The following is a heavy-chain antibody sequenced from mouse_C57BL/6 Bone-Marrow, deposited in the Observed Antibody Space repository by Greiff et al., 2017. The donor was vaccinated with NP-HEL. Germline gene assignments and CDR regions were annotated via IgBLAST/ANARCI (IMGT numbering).Heavy chain of an antibody. Sequence: DVQLQESGPVLVKPGASVKMSCKASGYTFTDYYMNWVKQSHGKSLEWIGVINPYNGGTSYNQKFKGKATLTVDKSSSTAYMELNSLTSEDSAVYYCARIYYGKETWFAYWGQGTLVTVSA. CDR3: ARIYYGKETWFAY. CDR2: INPYNGGT. V-gene: IGHV1-19*01. D-gene: IGHD2-1*01. CDR1: GYTFTDYY. J-gene: IGHJ3*01.